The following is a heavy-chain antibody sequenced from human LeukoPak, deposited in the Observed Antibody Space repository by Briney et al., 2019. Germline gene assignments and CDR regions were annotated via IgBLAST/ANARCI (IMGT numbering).Heavy chain of an antibody. Sequence: SETLSLTCTVSGGSISSHYWSWIRQPPGKGLEWIGYIYYSGSTNYTPSLKSRVTISVDTSKNQFSLKLSSVTAADTAVYYCARFCLEWLGGKTSNWFDPWGQGTLVTVSS. CDR1: GGSISSHY. V-gene: IGHV4-59*11. CDR3: ARFCLEWLGGKTSNWFDP. J-gene: IGHJ5*02. CDR2: IYYSGST. D-gene: IGHD3-3*01.